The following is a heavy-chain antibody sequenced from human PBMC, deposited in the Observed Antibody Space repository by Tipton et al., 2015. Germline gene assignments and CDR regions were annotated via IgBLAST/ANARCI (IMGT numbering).Heavy chain of an antibody. CDR3: ARGGPWSPFGVVPHDAFDI. V-gene: IGHV3-74*01. CDR2: IDSDGRST. Sequence: SLRLSCAASGFTFSSYAMSWVRQAPGKGLEWVSRIDSDGRSTSYADSVKGRFTISRDNAKNTLSLQMNSLRAEDTAVYYCARGGPWSPFGVVPHDAFDIWGQGTMVTVSS. CDR1: GFTFSSYA. J-gene: IGHJ3*02. D-gene: IGHD3-3*01.